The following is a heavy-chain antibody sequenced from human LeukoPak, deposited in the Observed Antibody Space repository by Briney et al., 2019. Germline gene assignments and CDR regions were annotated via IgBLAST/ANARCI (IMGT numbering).Heavy chain of an antibody. J-gene: IGHJ4*02. D-gene: IGHD3-16*02. CDR3: ARDTTLYYDYVWGSYRYIPFDY. V-gene: IGHV3-21*01. CDR1: GFTFSSYS. CDR2: ISSSSSYI. Sequence: PGGSLRLSCAASGFTFSSYSMNWVRQAPGKGLEWVSSISSSSSYIYYADSVKGRFTISRDNAKNSLYLQMNSLRAEDTAVYYCARDTTLYYDYVWGSYRYIPFDYWGQGTLVTVSS.